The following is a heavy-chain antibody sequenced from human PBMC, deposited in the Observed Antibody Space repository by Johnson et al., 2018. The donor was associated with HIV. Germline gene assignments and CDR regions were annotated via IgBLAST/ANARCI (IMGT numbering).Heavy chain of an antibody. CDR3: ARDRSSGWYGRVDAFDI. V-gene: IGHV3-30*19. D-gene: IGHD6-19*01. CDR2: ISYDGSNK. Sequence: VQLVESGGGVVQPGRSLRLSCEASGITFSSYGMNWVRQAPGKGLEWVAVISYDGSNKYYADSVKGRFTISRDNSKNTLYLQMNSLRAEDTAVYYCARDRSSGWYGRVDAFDIWGQGTMVTVSS. J-gene: IGHJ3*02. CDR1: GITFSSYG.